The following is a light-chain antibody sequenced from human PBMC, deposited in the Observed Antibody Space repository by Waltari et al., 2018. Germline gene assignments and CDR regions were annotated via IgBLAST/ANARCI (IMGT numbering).Light chain of an antibody. CDR2: GAS. CDR1: QSVSSN. V-gene: IGKV3-15*01. CDR3: QQYDNWPPWT. Sequence: EIVMTQSPATLPVSPGERATLSCRASQSVSSNLAWYQQKPGQAPRLLIHGASTRATGIPARFSGSGSGTEFTLTISSLQSEDFAVYYCQQYDNWPPWTFGQGTKVEIK. J-gene: IGKJ1*01.